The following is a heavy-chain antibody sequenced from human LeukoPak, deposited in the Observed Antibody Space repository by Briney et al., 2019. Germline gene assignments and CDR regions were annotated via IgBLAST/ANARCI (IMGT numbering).Heavy chain of an antibody. Sequence: GESLKISGKGSGYSFTSYWISWVRQMPGKGLEWMGRIDPSDSYTNYNPSFHGHVTISADKSISTAYLQWSSMKASDTAMYYCALLSYNWNDGDYWGEGTLVTVHS. V-gene: IGHV5-10-1*01. CDR3: ALLSYNWNDGDY. CDR1: GYSFTSYW. J-gene: IGHJ4*02. CDR2: IDPSDSYT. D-gene: IGHD1-1*01.